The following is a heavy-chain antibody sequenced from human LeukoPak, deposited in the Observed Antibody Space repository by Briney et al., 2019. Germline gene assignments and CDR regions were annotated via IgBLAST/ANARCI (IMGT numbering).Heavy chain of an antibody. V-gene: IGHV3-30*02. CDR1: GFTFSNYG. D-gene: IGHD3-16*01. CDR2: IRYDGSNK. Sequence: PGGSLRLSCAASGFTFSNYGLHWVRQAPGKGLEWVAFIRYDGSNKYYADSVKGRFTISRDNSKNTLYLQMNSLRAEDTAVYYCAREIRGFEGGACDYWGQGTLVTVSS. J-gene: IGHJ4*02. CDR3: AREIRGFEGGACDY.